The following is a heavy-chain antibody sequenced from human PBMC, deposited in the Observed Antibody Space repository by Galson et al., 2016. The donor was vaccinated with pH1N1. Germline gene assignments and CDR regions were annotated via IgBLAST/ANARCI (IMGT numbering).Heavy chain of an antibody. CDR1: GFTFSNHA. J-gene: IGHJ4*02. Sequence: SLRLSCAASGFTFSNHAMHWVRHVLGKGLDWVALIWYDGSNQYYTDSVKGRFTISRDNSNNTLYLQMKSLRVEDTAVYYCVRESWRFGGDFDYWGQGTLVAVSS. CDR3: VRESWRFGGDFDY. V-gene: IGHV3-33*01. CDR2: IWYDGSNQ. D-gene: IGHD2-15*01.